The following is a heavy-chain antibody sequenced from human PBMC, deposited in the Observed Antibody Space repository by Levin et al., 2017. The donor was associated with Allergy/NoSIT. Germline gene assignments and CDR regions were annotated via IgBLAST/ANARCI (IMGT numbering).Heavy chain of an antibody. Sequence: SCAASGFIFSDHYMDWVRQAPGKGLEWVGRTRNKANSYTTEYAASVKGRFTISRDDSKNSLFLQMNSLTPEDTAVYYCARGGDSSTRHERRFYYGMDVWGQGTTVTVSS. D-gene: IGHD6-13*01. CDR3: ARGGDSSTRHERRFYYGMDV. CDR2: TRNKANSYTT. J-gene: IGHJ6*02. CDR1: GFIFSDHY. V-gene: IGHV3-72*01.